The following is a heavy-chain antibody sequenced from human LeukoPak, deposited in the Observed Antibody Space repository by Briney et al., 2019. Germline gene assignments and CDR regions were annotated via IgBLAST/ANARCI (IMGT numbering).Heavy chain of an antibody. CDR2: ISHSGGGT. J-gene: IGHJ4*02. Sequence: PGGSLRLSCAASGFTFTDYVMSWVRQAPEKGLEWVSTISHSGGGTYYAESVKGRFTISRDNSKNTVYLQMNSLRAEDTAVYYCAKASVMGDHYDYWGQGTLVTVSS. CDR3: AKASVMGDHYDY. V-gene: IGHV3-23*01. D-gene: IGHD3-16*01. CDR1: GFTFTDYV.